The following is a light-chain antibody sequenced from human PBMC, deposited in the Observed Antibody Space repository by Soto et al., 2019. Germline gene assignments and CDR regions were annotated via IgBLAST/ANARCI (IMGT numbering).Light chain of an antibody. Sequence: EIVLTQSPGTLSLSPGERATLSCRASQSGSTTYLAWYQEKPGQAPRLLISGASGRATGVPDRFSGSGSGTDSTLTIDRLESEDFAVYFCQQYGDLPWTFGQGTKVDIK. CDR1: QSGSTTY. CDR3: QQYGDLPWT. V-gene: IGKV3-20*01. J-gene: IGKJ1*01. CDR2: GAS.